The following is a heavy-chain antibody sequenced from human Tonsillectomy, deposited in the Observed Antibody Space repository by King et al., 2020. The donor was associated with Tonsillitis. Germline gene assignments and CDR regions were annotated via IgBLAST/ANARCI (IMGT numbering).Heavy chain of an antibody. CDR1: GFTFSTYA. Sequence: VQLVESGGGVVQPGRSLRLSCAASGFTFSTYAMHWVRQAPGKGLEWVAIISYDGSNKYYADSVKGRFTISRDSSKNTLYLQMNSLRAEDTAVYYCAKDPMGYSYGSIYYFDYWGQGILVTVSS. CDR3: AKDPMGYSYGSIYYFDY. J-gene: IGHJ4*02. V-gene: IGHV3-30*18. CDR2: ISYDGSNK. D-gene: IGHD5-18*01.